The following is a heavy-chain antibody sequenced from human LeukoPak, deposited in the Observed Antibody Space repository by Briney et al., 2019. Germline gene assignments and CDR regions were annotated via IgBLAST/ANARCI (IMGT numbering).Heavy chain of an antibody. J-gene: IGHJ3*02. Sequence: PSETLSLTCTVSGGSVSNYYWSWIRQPPGKGLEWIGYIYYSGSTYYNPSLKSRVTISVDTSKNQFSLKLSSVTAADTAVYYCARGLRWIWGQGTMVTVSS. D-gene: IGHD3-16*02. V-gene: IGHV4-59*02. CDR1: GGSVSNYY. CDR2: IYYSGST. CDR3: ARGLRWI.